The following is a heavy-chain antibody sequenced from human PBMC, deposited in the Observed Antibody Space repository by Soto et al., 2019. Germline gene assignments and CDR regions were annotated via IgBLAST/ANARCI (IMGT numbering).Heavy chain of an antibody. V-gene: IGHV4-39*01. Sequence: SETLSLTCTVSGGSISSSSYYWGWIRQPPGKGLEWIGSIYYSGSTYYNPSLKSRVTISVDTSKNQFSLKLSSVTAADTAVYYCARHYYGSGFDWFDPWGQGTLVTVSS. CDR1: GGSISSSSYY. D-gene: IGHD3-10*01. J-gene: IGHJ5*02. CDR3: ARHYYGSGFDWFDP. CDR2: IYYSGST.